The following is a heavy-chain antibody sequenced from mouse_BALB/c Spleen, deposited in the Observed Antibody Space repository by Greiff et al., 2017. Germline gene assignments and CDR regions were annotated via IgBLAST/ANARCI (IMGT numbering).Heavy chain of an antibody. D-gene: IGHD1-1*01. J-gene: IGHJ2*01. CDR1: GYTFSSYW. Sequence: QVQLQQSGAELMKPGASVKISCKATGYTFSSYWIEWVKQRPGHGLEWIGEILPGSGSTNYNEKFKGKATFTADTSSNTAYMQLSSLTSEDSAVYYCARPLLPYYFDYWGQGTTLTVSS. V-gene: IGHV1-9*01. CDR2: ILPGSGST. CDR3: ARPLLPYYFDY.